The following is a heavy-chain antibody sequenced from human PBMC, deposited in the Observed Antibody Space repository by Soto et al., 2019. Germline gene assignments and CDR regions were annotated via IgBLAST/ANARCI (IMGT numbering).Heavy chain of an antibody. CDR1: GFTFSNYA. V-gene: IGHV3-30*03. D-gene: IGHD6-19*01. CDR3: ARVSSGHDY. J-gene: IGHJ4*02. Sequence: GGSLRLSCAASGFTFSNYAIHWVRQAPGKGLEWVAVIASDGKDKRYADSVKGRFTISRDNAKNSLYLQMNSLRDEVTAVYYCARVSSGHDYWGQGTLVTVS. CDR2: IASDGKDK.